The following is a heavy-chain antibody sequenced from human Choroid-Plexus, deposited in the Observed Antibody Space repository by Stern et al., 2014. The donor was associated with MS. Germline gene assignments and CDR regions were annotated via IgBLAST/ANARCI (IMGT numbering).Heavy chain of an antibody. D-gene: IGHD2/OR15-2a*01. J-gene: IGHJ5*02. CDR2: VSDDGSNK. Sequence: QLVESGGGVVQPGRPLRLSCVASGFTFGSCAMHWVRQAPGKGLEWVAGVSDDGSNKYYADSVKGRFTISRDNSQNTLYMQMSSLRPEDTAVYYCAKDRQYLTYFFDHWGQGSLVTVSS. CDR3: AKDRQYLTYFFDH. V-gene: IGHV3-30*18. CDR1: GFTFGSCA.